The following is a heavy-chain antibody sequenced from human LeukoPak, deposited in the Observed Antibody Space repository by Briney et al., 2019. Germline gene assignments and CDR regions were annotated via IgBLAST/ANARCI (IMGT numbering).Heavy chain of an antibody. CDR1: GGSFSGYY. V-gene: IGHV4-34*01. CDR2: INHSGST. J-gene: IGHJ5*02. D-gene: IGHD2-15*01. Sequence: SETLSLTCAVYGGSFSGYYWSWIRQPPGKGLEWIGEINHSGSTNYNPSLKSRVTISVDTSKNQFSLKLSSVTAADTAVYYCAGRRLLLNWFDPWGQGTLVTVSS. CDR3: AGRRLLLNWFDP.